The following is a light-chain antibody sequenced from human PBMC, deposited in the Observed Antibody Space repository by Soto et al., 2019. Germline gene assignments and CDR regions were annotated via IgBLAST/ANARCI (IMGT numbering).Light chain of an antibody. CDR1: SSDVGGYNY. J-gene: IGLJ3*02. CDR3: SSYAGNNRGV. Sequence: QSALTQPPSSSGSPGQSVTISCTGSSSDVGGYNYISWYQQHPGKAPKLMIYEVNKRPSGVPDRFSGSKSGNTASLTVSGLQAEDEAEYFCSSYAGNNRGVFGGGTTLTVL. CDR2: EVN. V-gene: IGLV2-8*01.